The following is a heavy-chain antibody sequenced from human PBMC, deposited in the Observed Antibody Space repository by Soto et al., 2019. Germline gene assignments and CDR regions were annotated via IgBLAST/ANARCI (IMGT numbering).Heavy chain of an antibody. CDR2: INHSGST. CDR3: ASTTGARYFDWLLLPFDC. Sequence: SETLSLTCAVYGGSFSGYYWSWIRQPPGKGLEWIGEINHSGSTNYNPSLKSRVTISVDTSKNQFSLKLSSVTAADTAVYYCASTTGARYFDWLLLPFDCWGQGTLVTVSS. V-gene: IGHV4-34*01. J-gene: IGHJ4*02. CDR1: GGSFSGYY. D-gene: IGHD3-9*01.